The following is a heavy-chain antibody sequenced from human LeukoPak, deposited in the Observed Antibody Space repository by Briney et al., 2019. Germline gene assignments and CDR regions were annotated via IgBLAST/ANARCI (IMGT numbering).Heavy chain of an antibody. V-gene: IGHV1-18*01. J-gene: IGHJ4*02. CDR3: ARSEGVVVPAAPLDY. CDR1: GYTFTSYG. D-gene: IGHD2-2*01. Sequence: ASVKVSCKASGYTFTSYGISWVRQAPGQGLEWMGWISAYNGNTNYAQKLQGRVTMTTDTSTSTAYMELRSLRSDDTAVYYCARSEGVVVPAAPLDYWGQGTLVTVSS. CDR2: ISAYNGNT.